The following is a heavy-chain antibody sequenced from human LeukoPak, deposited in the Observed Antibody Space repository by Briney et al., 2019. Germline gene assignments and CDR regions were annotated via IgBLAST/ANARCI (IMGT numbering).Heavy chain of an antibody. CDR3: ASGSSFGGNSAYDY. CDR1: GYSFRNYG. J-gene: IGHJ4*02. V-gene: IGHV1-18*01. D-gene: IGHD4-23*01. Sequence: ASVKVSCKASGYSFRNYGISWERQAPGQGLEYMGWISVYNGNTNYAQRLQGRATMTADTSTSTVYMELRSLRSEDTAVYYCASGSSFGGNSAYDYSGQGTLVTVSS. CDR2: ISVYNGNT.